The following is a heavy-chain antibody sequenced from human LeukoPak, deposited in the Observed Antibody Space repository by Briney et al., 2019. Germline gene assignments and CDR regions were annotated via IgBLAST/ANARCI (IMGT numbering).Heavy chain of an antibody. V-gene: IGHV3-11*04. CDR2: ISDGGTTI. D-gene: IGHD1-26*01. J-gene: IGHJ3*01. CDR3: ARVGKVGATGALDV. Sequence: GGSLRLSCAAFGFSFSDYYMSWIRQAPGKGLQWLSYISDGGTTIFYADSVKGRFTISRDNAKISLYLQLNSLRAEDTAVYYCARVGKVGATGALDVWGQGTLVTVSS. CDR1: GFSFSDYY.